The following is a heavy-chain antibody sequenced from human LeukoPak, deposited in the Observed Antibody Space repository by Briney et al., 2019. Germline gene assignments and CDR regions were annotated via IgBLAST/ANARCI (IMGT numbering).Heavy chain of an antibody. J-gene: IGHJ4*02. Sequence: GGSLRLSCAASGFTFSNAWMSWVRQAPGKGLEWVGRIKSKTDGGTTDYAAPVKGRFTISRDDSKNTLYLQMNSLKTTDTAVYYCTTLAVAGTRFGYWGQGTLVTVSS. CDR2: IKSKTDGGTT. CDR1: GFTFSNAW. CDR3: TTLAVAGTRFGY. V-gene: IGHV3-15*01. D-gene: IGHD6-19*01.